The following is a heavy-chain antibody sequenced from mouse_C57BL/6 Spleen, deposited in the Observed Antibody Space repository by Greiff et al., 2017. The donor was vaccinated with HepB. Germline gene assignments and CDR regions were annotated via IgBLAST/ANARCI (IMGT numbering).Heavy chain of an antibody. CDR3: ARCIGLRRGYYFDY. CDR2: ILPGSGST. J-gene: IGHJ2*01. D-gene: IGHD2-4*01. V-gene: IGHV1-9*01. Sequence: VQLQQSGAELMKPGASVKLSCKATGYTFTGYWIEWVKQRPGHGLEWIGEILPGSGSTNYNEKFKGKATFTADTSSNTAYMQLSSRTTEDSAIYCCARCIGLRRGYYFDYWGQGTTLTVSS. CDR1: GYTFTGYW.